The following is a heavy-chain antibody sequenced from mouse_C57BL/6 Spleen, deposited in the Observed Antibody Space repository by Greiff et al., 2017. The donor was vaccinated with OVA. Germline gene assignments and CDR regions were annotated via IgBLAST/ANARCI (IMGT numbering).Heavy chain of an antibody. CDR2: IHPNSGST. D-gene: IGHD1-1*01. V-gene: IGHV1-64*01. Sequence: QVQLQQPGAELVKPGASVKLSCKASGYTFTSYWMHWVKQRPGQGLEWIGMIHPNSGSTNYNEKFKSKATLTVDKSSSTAYMQLSSLTSEDAAVYYCARWGTVVPFDYWGQGTTLTVSS. J-gene: IGHJ2*01. CDR3: ARWGTVVPFDY. CDR1: GYTFTSYW.